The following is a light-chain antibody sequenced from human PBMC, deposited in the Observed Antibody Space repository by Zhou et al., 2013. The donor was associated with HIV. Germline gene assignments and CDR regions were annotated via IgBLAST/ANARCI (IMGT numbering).Light chain of an antibody. CDR1: ESVSSN. Sequence: TVLTQSPDTLSLSPGERATLSCRASESVSSNLAWYQQKPGQAPRLLIYGASTRATGIPGRFSGSGSGTEFTLSISSMQSEDFVVYHCQQYNGWPFTFGGGTKVEIK. V-gene: IGKV3-15*01. J-gene: IGKJ4*01. CDR3: QQYNGWPFT. CDR2: GAS.